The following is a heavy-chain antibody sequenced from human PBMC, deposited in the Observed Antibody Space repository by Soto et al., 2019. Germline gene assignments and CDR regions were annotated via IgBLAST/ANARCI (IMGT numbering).Heavy chain of an antibody. D-gene: IGHD1-26*01. V-gene: IGHV4-59*01. CDR2: VYDNGAT. CDR3: ARDRTVGVTRSLDI. J-gene: IGHJ3*02. CDR1: GGSIRNYY. Sequence: QVHLQESGPGLVKPSETLSLTCTVSGGSIRNYYWSWIRQVPGQGLEWIGYVYDNGATNSNPSLRSRVTTSVDTSKNQLSLKLSSVTAADTAVYFCARDRTVGVTRSLDIWGQGSMVIVSS.